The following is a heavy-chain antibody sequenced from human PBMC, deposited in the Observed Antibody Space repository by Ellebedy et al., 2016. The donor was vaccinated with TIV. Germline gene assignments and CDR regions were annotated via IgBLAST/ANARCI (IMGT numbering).Heavy chain of an antibody. J-gene: IGHJ4*02. D-gene: IGHD3-16*01. CDR2: ISYDGSNK. CDR3: ARVGEPVYFDY. V-gene: IGHV3-30*03. Sequence: GESLKISCAASGFTFSSYGMHWVRQAPGKGLEWVAVISYDGSNKYYADSVKGRFTISRDNSKNTLYLQMNSLRAEDTAVYYCARVGEPVYFDYWGQGTLVTVSS. CDR1: GFTFSSYG.